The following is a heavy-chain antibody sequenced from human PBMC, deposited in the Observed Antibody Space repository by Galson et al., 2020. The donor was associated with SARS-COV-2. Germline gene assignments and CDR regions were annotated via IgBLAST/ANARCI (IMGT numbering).Heavy chain of an antibody. J-gene: IGHJ5*02. D-gene: IGHD4-4*01. CDR3: ARAGSRVTTSGDFDP. CDR2: IYYSGTT. Sequence: SETLSLTCTVSGDSLSSRRYYWGWIRQPPGKGLEWLGSIYYSGTTYYNSSLKSRVTISIATSKNQFSLKLTSVTAADTAVYYCARAGSRVTTSGDFDPWGQGTLVTVSS. CDR1: GDSLSSRRYY. V-gene: IGHV4-39*07.